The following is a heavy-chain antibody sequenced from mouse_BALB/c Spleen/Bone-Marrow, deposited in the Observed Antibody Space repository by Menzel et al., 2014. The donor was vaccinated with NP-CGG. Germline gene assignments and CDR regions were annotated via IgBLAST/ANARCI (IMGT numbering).Heavy chain of an antibody. J-gene: IGHJ1*01. D-gene: IGHD1-1*01. Sequence: VQLQQSGAELVKPGASVKLSCKASGYTFTSYYMYWVKQRPGQGLEWIGGINPSNGGTNFNKKFKSKATLTVDKSSSTAYMQLSSLTSEDSAVYYCTRDHYYYGSSYWYFDVWGAGTTVTVSS. CDR1: GYTFTSYY. V-gene: IGHV1S81*02. CDR3: TRDHYYYGSSYWYFDV. CDR2: INPSNGGT.